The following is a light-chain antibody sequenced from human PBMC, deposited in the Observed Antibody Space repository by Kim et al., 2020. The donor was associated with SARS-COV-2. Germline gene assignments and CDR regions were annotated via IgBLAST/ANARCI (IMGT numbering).Light chain of an antibody. CDR1: QSINSRS. CDR2: AAS. V-gene: IGKV3-20*01. J-gene: IGKJ2*01. CDR3: QQYDDPSYT. Sequence: EIALTQSPGTLSLSPGESATLSCRASQSINSRSLTWYQQTPGQAPRLLVYAASSRATGIPDRFSGSGSGTDFTLTISRLEPEDSAVYYCQQYDDPSYTFGQGTKLEI.